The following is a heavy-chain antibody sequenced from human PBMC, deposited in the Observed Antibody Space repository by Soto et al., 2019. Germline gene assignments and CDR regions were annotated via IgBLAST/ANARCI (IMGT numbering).Heavy chain of an antibody. CDR1: GFSLSNYS. CDR2: ITGSADKT. D-gene: IGHD2-2*01. V-gene: IGHV3-23*01. CDR3: ARDCSSSSCSVWHY. Sequence: PGGSLILSCAASGFSLSNYSMTWVRQAPGKGLEWVSGITGSADKTYYADSVKGRFIISRDNSKNTLYLQMNSLRAEDTALYYCARDCSSSSCSVWHYWGQGTLVTVSS. J-gene: IGHJ4*02.